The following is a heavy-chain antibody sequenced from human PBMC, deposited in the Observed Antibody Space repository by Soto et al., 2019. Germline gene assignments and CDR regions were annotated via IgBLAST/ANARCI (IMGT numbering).Heavy chain of an antibody. D-gene: IGHD3-16*02. CDR2: ISNIGGT. CDR3: SVITEGY. Sequence: EVQLLESGGGLVEPGGSLRLSCAASGFTFSNYGLSWVRQAPGRGLEWVSGISNIGGTYYTDSVKGRSTISRDNSKNTMYLQMNSLRAEDTAVYYCSVITEGYWGQGVLVTVSS. CDR1: GFTFSNYG. J-gene: IGHJ4*02. V-gene: IGHV3-23*01.